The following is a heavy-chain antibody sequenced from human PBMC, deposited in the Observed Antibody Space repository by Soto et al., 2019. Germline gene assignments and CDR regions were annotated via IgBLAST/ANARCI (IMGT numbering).Heavy chain of an antibody. CDR3: ARGYAFWSGLPFED. Sequence: QVQLQESGPGLVKPSQTLSLTCAVSGGSFSSCSYYWSWIRQPPGKGLEWLGYIYYSGSTYYNPSLKSRVTISVDTSKNQRALELSSVTAAGTAVYDCARGYAFWSGLPFEDWGQGALVTVAS. J-gene: IGHJ4*02. V-gene: IGHV4-30-4*01. CDR2: IYYSGST. D-gene: IGHD3-3*01. CDR1: GGSFSSCSYY.